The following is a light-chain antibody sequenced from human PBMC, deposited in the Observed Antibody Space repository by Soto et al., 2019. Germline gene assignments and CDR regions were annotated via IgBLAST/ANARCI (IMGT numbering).Light chain of an antibody. CDR1: QSVSSSY. Sequence: EIVLTQSPGTLSLSPGERATLSCRASQSVSSSYLAWYQQKPGQAPRLLIYDASSRATGIPERFSGSGSGTDFTHTISRLEAEDFAVYYCQQYGSVPLTFGGGTKVEIK. CDR2: DAS. V-gene: IGKV3-20*01. J-gene: IGKJ4*01. CDR3: QQYGSVPLT.